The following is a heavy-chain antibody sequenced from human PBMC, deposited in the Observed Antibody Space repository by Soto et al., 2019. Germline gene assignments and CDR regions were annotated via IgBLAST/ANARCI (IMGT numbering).Heavy chain of an antibody. CDR1: GGTFSSYP. CDR3: ARRRTTATTKGYDY. J-gene: IGHJ4*02. V-gene: IGHV1-69*01. D-gene: IGHD1-1*01. CDR2: IIPIFGTT. Sequence: QVQLVQSGAEVKKPGSSVRVSCKASGGTFSSYPIGWVRQAPGQGLEWMGLIIPIFGTTNYAQRFQGRVTISADESTSTAYMELSSLRYEDTAVYFCARRRTTATTKGYDYWGQGTLVTVSS.